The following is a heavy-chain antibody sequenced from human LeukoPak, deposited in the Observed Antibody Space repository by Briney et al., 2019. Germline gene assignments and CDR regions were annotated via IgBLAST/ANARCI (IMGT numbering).Heavy chain of an antibody. CDR2: VYPGDSDT. Sequence: GESLKISCTGFGYSFTTYWIGWVRQMPGKGLEWMGIVYPGDSDTRYSPSFQGQVTISADKSISTAYLQWSSLKASDTAMYYCARLSSGYSFDYWGQGTLVTVSS. V-gene: IGHV5-51*01. J-gene: IGHJ4*02. D-gene: IGHD3-22*01. CDR1: GYSFTTYW. CDR3: ARLSSGYSFDY.